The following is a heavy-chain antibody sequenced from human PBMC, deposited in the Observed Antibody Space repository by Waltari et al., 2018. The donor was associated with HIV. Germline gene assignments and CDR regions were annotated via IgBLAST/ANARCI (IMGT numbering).Heavy chain of an antibody. J-gene: IGHJ4*02. V-gene: IGHV5-51*03. CDR2: IYPGDSDT. D-gene: IGHD2-8*01. CDR3: TKGMYANEDYFGY. Sequence: EVQLVQSGAQVTKPGASLKLYCTASGDSFTTSWIGWVRQLPGKGLGWMGIIYPGDSDTRYSPSFQGQVTISADKSISTAYLQWSSLQASDTAMYYCTKGMYANEDYFGYWGQGTLVTVSS. CDR1: GDSFTTSW.